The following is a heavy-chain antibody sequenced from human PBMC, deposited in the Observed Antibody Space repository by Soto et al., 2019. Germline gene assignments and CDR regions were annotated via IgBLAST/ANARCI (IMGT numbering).Heavy chain of an antibody. J-gene: IGHJ4*02. V-gene: IGHV4-59*08. CDR3: ARRDTSGRRACYFDY. CDR2: IYYSGST. Sequence: SETLSLTCTVSGGSISSYYWSWIRQPPGKGLEWSGDIYYSGSTNYNPALKRRVTISVDTSKNQFSLKLSSVTAADTAVYYCARRDTSGRRACYFDYRGQGILVPVSS. CDR1: GGSISSYY. D-gene: IGHD6-19*01.